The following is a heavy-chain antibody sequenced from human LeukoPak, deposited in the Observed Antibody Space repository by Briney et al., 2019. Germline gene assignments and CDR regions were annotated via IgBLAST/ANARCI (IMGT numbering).Heavy chain of an antibody. J-gene: IGHJ6*02. Sequence: GASVKVSCKSSGFLFTNYLLHWVRQAPGQGREWVGRIAPNFNTTNYAQKFRDRVTMTRDTSTSTVYMELSRLRSDDTAVYYCARDRDHITMVRGVIVHYYYGMDVWGQGTTVTVSS. CDR3: ARDRDHITMVRGVIVHYYYGMDV. D-gene: IGHD3-10*01. CDR1: GFLFTNYL. V-gene: IGHV1-46*01. CDR2: IAPNFNTT.